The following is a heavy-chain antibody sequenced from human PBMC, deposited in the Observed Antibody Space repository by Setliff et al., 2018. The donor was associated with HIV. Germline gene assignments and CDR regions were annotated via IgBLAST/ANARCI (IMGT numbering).Heavy chain of an antibody. J-gene: IGHJ4*02. V-gene: IGHV4-61*01. CDR1: GGSVSSGSYY. D-gene: IGHD6-13*01. CDR3: ARTYSSNWYIDY. CDR2: IYHSGST. Sequence: PSETLSLTCTVSGGSVSSGSYYWSWIRQPPGKGLEWIGYIYHSGSTYDSPSPKSRVTISVDTSKNQFSLKLSSVTAADTAIYYCARTYSSNWYIDYWGQGTLVTVSS.